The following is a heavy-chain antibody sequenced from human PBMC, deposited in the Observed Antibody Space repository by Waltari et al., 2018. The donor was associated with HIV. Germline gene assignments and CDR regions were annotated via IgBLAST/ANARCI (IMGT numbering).Heavy chain of an antibody. Sequence: QVQLVQSGAEVKKPGSSVKVSCKASGGTFSSYAVNWVRQAPGQGLEWMGGIIAIFGEPHYPQKFQDRGTISADAHTGVAYMEMSSLTSEDTAVYYCATGRVLDTVDYGGDSGLSTYFDYWGQGTLVTVSS. V-gene: IGHV1-69*13. CDR2: IIAIFGEP. J-gene: IGHJ4*02. CDR1: GGTFSSYA. D-gene: IGHD2-21*02. CDR3: ATGRVLDTVDYGGDSGLSTYFDY.